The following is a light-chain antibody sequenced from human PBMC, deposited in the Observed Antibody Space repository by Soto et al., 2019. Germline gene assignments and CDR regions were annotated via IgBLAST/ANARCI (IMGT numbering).Light chain of an antibody. CDR2: KAS. J-gene: IGKJ1*01. CDR1: QNIGSW. V-gene: IGKV1-5*03. Sequence: DIQMTQSPSTLSASVGDRVTITCRASQNIGSWVAWYQQKPGKAPNLLIYKASTLENGVPSRFSGTGSGTEFTIPISSLQPDDFATYYCQQYSPYSARTFGQGTKVEVK. CDR3: QQYSPYSART.